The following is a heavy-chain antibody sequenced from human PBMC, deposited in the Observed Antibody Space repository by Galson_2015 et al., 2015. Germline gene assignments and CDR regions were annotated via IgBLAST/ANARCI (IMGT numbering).Heavy chain of an antibody. V-gene: IGHV3-23*01. CDR2: ISGSGGST. Sequence: SLRLSCAASGFTFSSYAMSWVRRAPGKGLEWVSAISGSGGSTYYADSVKGRFTISRDNSKNTLYLQMNSLRAEDTAVYYCAKDLSETYYYYSSGYFRGAFDIWGQGTMVTVSS. CDR3: AKDLSETYYYYSSGYFRGAFDI. CDR1: GFTFSSYA. J-gene: IGHJ3*02. D-gene: IGHD3-22*01.